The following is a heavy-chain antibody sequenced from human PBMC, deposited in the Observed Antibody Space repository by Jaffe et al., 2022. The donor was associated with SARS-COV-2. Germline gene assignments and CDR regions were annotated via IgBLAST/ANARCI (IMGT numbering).Heavy chain of an antibody. CDR1: GFTFSSYW. CDR3: ARGTLIAVKRPIDY. V-gene: IGHV3-7*03. Sequence: EVQLVESGGGLVQPGGSLRLSCAVSGFTFSSYWMSWVRQAPGKGLEWVANIKQDGSEKYYVDSVKGRFTISRDNAKNSLYLQMNSLRAEDTAVYYCARGTLIAVKRPIDYWGQGTLVTVSS. CDR2: IKQDGSEK. D-gene: IGHD6-19*01. J-gene: IGHJ4*02.